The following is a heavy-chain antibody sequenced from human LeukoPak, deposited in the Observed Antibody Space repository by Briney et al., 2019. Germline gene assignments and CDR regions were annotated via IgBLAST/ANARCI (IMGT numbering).Heavy chain of an antibody. CDR1: GFTFSSYA. CDR2: ISYDGSNK. Sequence: PGGSLRLSCAASGFTFSSYAMHWVRQAPGKGLEWVAVISYDGSNKYYADSVKGRFTISRDNSKNTLYLQMNSLRAEDTAVYYCARDPIETYYYDSSGPQEGYWGQGTLVTVSS. D-gene: IGHD3-22*01. CDR3: ARDPIETYYYDSSGPQEGY. J-gene: IGHJ4*02. V-gene: IGHV3-30-3*01.